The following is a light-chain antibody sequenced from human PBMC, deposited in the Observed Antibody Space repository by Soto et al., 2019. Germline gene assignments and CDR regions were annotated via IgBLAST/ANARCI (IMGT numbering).Light chain of an antibody. CDR3: GSWDSSMSAYV. V-gene: IGLV1-51*01. J-gene: IGLJ1*01. CDR1: SSNIGGNS. CDR2: DDN. Sequence: QSVLTHPPSVSSAPGHKVTISCSGSSSNIGGNSVSWYQQLPGTAPKLLIYDDNKRPSGIPGRFSGSKSGTSATLGITGFKPGDEADYYCGSWDSSMSAYVFGTGTK.